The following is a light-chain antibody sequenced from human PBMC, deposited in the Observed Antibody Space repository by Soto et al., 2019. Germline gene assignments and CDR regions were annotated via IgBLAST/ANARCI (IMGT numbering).Light chain of an antibody. Sequence: EIVLTQSPATLSLSPGERATLSCRASQSVSSYLAWYQQKPGQAPRLLIYDASNRATGFPARFSGSGSGTDFTLTISSLEPEDFAVYYCQQRSNWPPKVTFGGGTKVEIK. CDR3: QQRSNWPPKVT. CDR2: DAS. CDR1: QSVSSY. V-gene: IGKV3-11*01. J-gene: IGKJ4*01.